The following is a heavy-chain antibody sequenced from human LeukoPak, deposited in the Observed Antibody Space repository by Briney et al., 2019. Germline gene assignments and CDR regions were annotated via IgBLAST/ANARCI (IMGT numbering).Heavy chain of an antibody. D-gene: IGHD2-15*01. CDR2: IYAGGGT. CDR1: GFTVSSSF. J-gene: IGHJ6*02. CDR3: AREPSDIALDV. Sequence: GGSLRLSCAASGFTVSSSFMNWVRQAPGKGLEWVSVIYAGGGTSYADSVKGRLTISRDNSKNTLYLQMNSLRAEDTAVYYCAREPSDIALDVWGQGTTVTVSS. V-gene: IGHV3-53*01.